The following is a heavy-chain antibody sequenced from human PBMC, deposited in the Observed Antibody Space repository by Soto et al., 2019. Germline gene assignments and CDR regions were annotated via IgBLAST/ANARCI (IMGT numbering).Heavy chain of an antibody. V-gene: IGHV4-31*03. CDR3: ARGSFSSSSSWFDP. CDR2: ISYTGRT. Sequence: SETMSLTCTVSGGSISSDANFWSWIRQLPGRGLEWIGYISYTGRTYYTPSLNSRLTISLDTSKNLFSLRLSAVTAADTAVYFCARGSFSSSSSWFDPWGQGTLVTVSS. D-gene: IGHD6-6*01. CDR1: GGSISSDANF. J-gene: IGHJ5*02.